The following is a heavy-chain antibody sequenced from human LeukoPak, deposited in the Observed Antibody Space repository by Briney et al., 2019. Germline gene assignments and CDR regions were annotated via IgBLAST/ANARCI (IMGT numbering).Heavy chain of an antibody. V-gene: IGHV1-8*01. D-gene: IGHD4-17*01. CDR3: ARDFHADYGENWFDP. CDR1: GYTFTSYD. Sequence: ASVKVSCKASGYTFTSYDINWVRQATGQGLEWMGWMNPNSGNTGYAQKFQGRVTMTRNTSISTAYMELSSLRSEDTAVYYCARDFHADYGENWFDPWGQGTLVTVSS. CDR2: MNPNSGNT. J-gene: IGHJ5*02.